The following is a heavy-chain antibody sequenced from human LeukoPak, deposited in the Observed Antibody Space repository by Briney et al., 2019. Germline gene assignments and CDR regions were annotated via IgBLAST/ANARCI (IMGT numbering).Heavy chain of an antibody. CDR3: ARDGATGSDCSSTSCYDSGHSTTVYYYYYGMDV. J-gene: IGHJ6*02. V-gene: IGHV1-2*02. CDR1: GYTFTGYY. CDR2: INPNSGGT. D-gene: IGHD2-2*01. Sequence: ASVKVSCKASGYTFTGYYMHWVRQAPGQGLEWMGWINPNSGGTNYAQKFQCRVTMTRDTSISTAYMELSRLRSDDTAVYYCARDGATGSDCSSTSCYDSGHSTTVYYYYYGMDVWGQGTTVTVSS.